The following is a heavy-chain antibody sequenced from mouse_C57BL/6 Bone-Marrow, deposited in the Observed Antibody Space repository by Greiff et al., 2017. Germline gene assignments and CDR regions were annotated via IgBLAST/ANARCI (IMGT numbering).Heavy chain of an antibody. Sequence: EVMLVESGGGLVQPGGSLSLSCAASGFTFTDYYMSWVRQPPGKALEWLGFIRNKANGYTTESSASVKGRFTISRDNSQSILYLQMNALRAEDSATDYCARSYDYYYYAMDYWGQGTSVTVSS. CDR2: IRNKANGYTT. J-gene: IGHJ4*01. V-gene: IGHV7-3*01. CDR1: GFTFTDYY. D-gene: IGHD2-4*01. CDR3: ARSYDYYYYAMDY.